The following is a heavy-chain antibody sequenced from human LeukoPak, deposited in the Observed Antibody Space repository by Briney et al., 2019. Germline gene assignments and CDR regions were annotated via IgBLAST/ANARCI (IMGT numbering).Heavy chain of an antibody. J-gene: IGHJ6*03. CDR2: INPSGGST. CDR3: ARAEKPNWGNYYYYCMDV. V-gene: IGHV1-46*01. CDR1: GYTFTSYY. D-gene: IGHD7-27*01. Sequence: ASVKVSCKASGYTFTSYYMHWVRQAPGRGLEWMGIINPSGGSTSYAQKFQGRVTMTRDTSTSTAYMELRGLRSDDTAVYYCARAEKPNWGNYYYYCMDVWGKGTTVTVSS.